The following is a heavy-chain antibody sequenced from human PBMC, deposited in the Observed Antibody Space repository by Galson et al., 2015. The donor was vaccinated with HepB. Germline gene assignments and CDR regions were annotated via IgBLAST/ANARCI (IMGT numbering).Heavy chain of an antibody. CDR1: GFSFSSYA. CDR2: ISGNGGDT. V-gene: IGHV3-23*01. J-gene: IGHJ6*02. CDR3: AKGDVWGPAAINYGLHV. D-gene: IGHD3-16*01. Sequence: SLRLSCAASGFSFSSYAMTWVRQAPGTGLEWVSSISGNGGDTKYGDSVKGRLTIFRDKAKSTLYLQMNSLRAEDTAVYYWAKGDVWGPAAINYGLHVWGQGTTVTVSS.